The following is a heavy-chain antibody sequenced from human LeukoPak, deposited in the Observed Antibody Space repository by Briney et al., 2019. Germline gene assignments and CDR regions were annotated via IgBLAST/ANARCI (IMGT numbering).Heavy chain of an antibody. J-gene: IGHJ4*02. CDR1: GFTFSNYA. V-gene: IGHV3-23*01. Sequence: GGSLRLSCAASGFTFSNYAMSWVRQAPGKGLEWVSSISGSDNSTYYAESVKGRFTISRDNSKNTLYLQMNSLRAEDTAMYYCAKGRVSDCWGQGTLVTVS. CDR3: AKGRVSDC. D-gene: IGHD5/OR15-5a*01. CDR2: ISGSDNST.